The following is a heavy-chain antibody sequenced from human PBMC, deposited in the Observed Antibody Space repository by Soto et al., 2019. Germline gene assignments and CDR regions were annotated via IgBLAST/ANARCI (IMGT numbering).Heavy chain of an antibody. J-gene: IGHJ4*02. CDR2: ISAYNGNT. V-gene: IGHV1-18*01. CDR1: GYTFTSYH. Sequence: QVQLVQSGAEVKKPGASVKVSCKASGYTFTSYHISWVRQAPAQGLEWMGWISAYNGNTNYAQKLQGRVTMTTDTSPRTAYMELRGLRSDDTAVYYCARDAPPADYWGQGTLVTVSS. CDR3: ARDAPPADY.